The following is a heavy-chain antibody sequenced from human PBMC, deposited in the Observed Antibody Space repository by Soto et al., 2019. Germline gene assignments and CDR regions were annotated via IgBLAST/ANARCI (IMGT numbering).Heavy chain of an antibody. CDR2: ISWNSGSI. Sequence: EVQLVESGGGLVQPGRSLRLSCAASGFTFDDYAMHWVRQAPGKGLEWVSGISWNSGSIGYADSVKGRFTISRDNAKNSLYLQMNSLRAEDTALYYCAKDISYDSSGYFDYWGQGTLVTVSS. D-gene: IGHD3-22*01. CDR3: AKDISYDSSGYFDY. J-gene: IGHJ4*02. CDR1: GFTFDDYA. V-gene: IGHV3-9*01.